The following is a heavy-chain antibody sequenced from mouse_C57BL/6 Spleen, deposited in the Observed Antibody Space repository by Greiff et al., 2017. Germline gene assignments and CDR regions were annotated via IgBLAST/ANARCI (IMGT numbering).Heavy chain of an antibody. CDR2: ISGGGGNT. V-gene: IGHV5-9*01. D-gene: IGHD1-1*01. CDR3: ARRGDYGSSFDY. J-gene: IGHJ2*01. Sequence: EVKLMESGGGLVKPGGSLKLSCAASGFTFSNYTMSWVRQTPEKRLEWVATISGGGGNTYYPDSVKGRFTISRDNAKNTLYLQMSSLRSEDTALYYCARRGDYGSSFDYWGQGTTLTVSS. CDR1: GFTFSNYT.